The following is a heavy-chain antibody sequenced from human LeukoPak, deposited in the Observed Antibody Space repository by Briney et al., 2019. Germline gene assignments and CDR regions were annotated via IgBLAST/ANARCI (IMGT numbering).Heavy chain of an antibody. V-gene: IGHV7-4-1*02. J-gene: IGHJ2*01. Sequence: EASVKVSCKASGYTFTSYAMNWVRQAPGQGLEWMGWINTNTGNPTYAQGFTGRFVFSLDTSVSTAYLQISSLKAEDTAVYYCARVRDPFDFRHWYFDLWGCGTLVTVSS. D-gene: IGHD3-9*01. CDR3: ARVRDPFDFRHWYFDL. CDR1: GYTFTSYA. CDR2: INTNTGNP.